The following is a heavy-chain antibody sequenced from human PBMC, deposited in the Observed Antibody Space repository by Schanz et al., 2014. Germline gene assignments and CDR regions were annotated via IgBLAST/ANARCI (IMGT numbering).Heavy chain of an antibody. J-gene: IGHJ6*02. V-gene: IGHV3-23*01. CDR2: ISGGGGPT. D-gene: IGHD3-10*01. Sequence: EVHLLESGGGLVPPGGSLRLSCAASGFNFSDYAMYWVRQAPGKGLEWVSAISGGGGPTYYTDSVKGRFTISRDNSKRTLYLQMNSLRAEDTAVYYCAKDGPGGSGSYSADGGMDVWGQGTTVTVSS. CDR3: AKDGPGGSGSYSADGGMDV. CDR1: GFNFSDYA.